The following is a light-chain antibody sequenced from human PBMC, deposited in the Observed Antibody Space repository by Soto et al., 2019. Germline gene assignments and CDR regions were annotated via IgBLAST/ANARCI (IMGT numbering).Light chain of an antibody. J-gene: IGKJ4*01. CDR1: QSVSSSY. V-gene: IGKV3-20*01. CDR3: QQYGSPGT. Sequence: EIVLTQSPGTLSLSPGERATLSCRASQSVSSSYLAWYQQKPGQAPRLLIYGASSRATGIPDRFSGSGSGTDFTVTISRLEPEDFAVYYCQQYGSPGTFGGGTKVEIK. CDR2: GAS.